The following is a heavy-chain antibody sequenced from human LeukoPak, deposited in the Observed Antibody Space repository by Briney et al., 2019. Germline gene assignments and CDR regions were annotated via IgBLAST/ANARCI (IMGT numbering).Heavy chain of an antibody. D-gene: IGHD6-6*01. J-gene: IGHJ6*03. CDR3: ARGIAARPAYYYMDV. CDR1: GGTFSSYA. V-gene: IGHV1-69*05. CDR2: IIPIFGTA. Sequence: ASVKVSCKASGGTFSSYAISWVRQAPGQGLEWMGGIIPIFGTANCAQKFQGRVTITTDESTSTAYMELSSLRSEDTAVYYCARGIAARPAYYYMDVWGKGTTVTVSS.